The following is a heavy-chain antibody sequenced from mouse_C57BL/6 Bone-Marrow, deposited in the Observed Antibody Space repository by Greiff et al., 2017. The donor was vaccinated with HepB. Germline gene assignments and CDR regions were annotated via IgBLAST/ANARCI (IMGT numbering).Heavy chain of an antibody. D-gene: IGHD2-4*01. V-gene: IGHV1-84*01. CDR1: GYTFTDYY. Sequence: QVQLQQSGPELVKPGASVKISCKASGYTFTDYYINWVKQRPGQGLEWIGWIYPGSGNTKYNEKFKGKATLTVDTSSSTAYMQLSSLTSEDSAVYYCARSGIYYDYDDGDLFYAMDYWGQGTSVTVSS. CDR2: IYPGSGNT. CDR3: ARSGIYYDYDDGDLFYAMDY. J-gene: IGHJ4*01.